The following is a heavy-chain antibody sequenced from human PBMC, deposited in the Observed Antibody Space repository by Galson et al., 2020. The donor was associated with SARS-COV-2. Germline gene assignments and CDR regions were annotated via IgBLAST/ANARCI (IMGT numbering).Heavy chain of an antibody. Sequence: GGSLRLSCAASGFTLSSYSMNWVRQAPGKGLELVAYISRSTSHIYYADSVKGRFTISRDNGKNSLYLQMNSLRDEDTAVYYCARDHHDSSGYYYYGMDVWGQGTTVTVSS. CDR1: GFTLSSYS. CDR2: ISRSTSHI. D-gene: IGHD3-22*01. CDR3: ARDHHDSSGYYYYGMDV. V-gene: IGHV3-48*02. J-gene: IGHJ6*02.